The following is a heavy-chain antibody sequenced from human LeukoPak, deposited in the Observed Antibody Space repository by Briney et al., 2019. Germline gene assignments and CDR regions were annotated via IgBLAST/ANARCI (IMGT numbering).Heavy chain of an antibody. CDR1: GGSISSSTYC. CDR2: IYYTGST. V-gene: IGHV4-39*01. Sequence: SETLSLTCTVSGGSISSSTYCWGWIRQPPGKGLEWIGTIYYTGSTYYNPSIKSRVTISVDTSQNQFSLKVRSVTAADTAVYYCARGPQGVTRPEYWGQGTLVTVSS. D-gene: IGHD4-17*01. J-gene: IGHJ4*02. CDR3: ARGPQGVTRPEY.